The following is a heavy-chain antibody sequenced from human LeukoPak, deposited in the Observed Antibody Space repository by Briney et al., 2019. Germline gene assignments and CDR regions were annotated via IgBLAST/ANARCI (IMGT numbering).Heavy chain of an antibody. D-gene: IGHD6-13*01. V-gene: IGHV3-20*04. CDR2: INWNGGST. CDR1: VFTLDDYG. CDR3: ARDHSSSWSYYFDY. J-gene: IGHJ4*02. Sequence: GGSLRLSCAASVFTLDDYGMSGVRQAPAKGLEGVCGINWNGGSTGYADSVKGRFTISRDNAKNSLYLQMNSLRAEDTALYYCARDHSSSWSYYFDYWGQGTLVTVSS.